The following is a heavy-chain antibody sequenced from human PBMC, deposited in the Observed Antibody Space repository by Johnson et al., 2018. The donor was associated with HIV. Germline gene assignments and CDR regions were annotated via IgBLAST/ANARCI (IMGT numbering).Heavy chain of an antibody. CDR3: ARDPICTCGVCYAFDI. CDR2: ISYDGSNK. V-gene: IGHV3-30*03. J-gene: IGHJ3*02. CDR1: GFTFNNYA. Sequence: VQLLESGGGVVQPGRSLRLSCAASGFTFNNYAMHWVRQAPGKGLEWVAVISYDGSNKYYADSVKGRFTMSRDNAKNTLYLQMNSLRAEDTAVYYCARDPICTCGVCYAFDIWGQGTMVTVSS. D-gene: IGHD2-8*02.